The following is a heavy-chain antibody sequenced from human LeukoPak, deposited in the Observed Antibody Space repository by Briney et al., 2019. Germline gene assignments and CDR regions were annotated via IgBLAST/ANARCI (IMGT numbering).Heavy chain of an antibody. CDR2: ISSGSSYI. CDR1: GFTFSSYA. Sequence: GGSLRLSCAASGFTFSSYAMNWVRQAPGKGLEWVSSISSGSSYIYYTDSVKGRFTISRDNAKNSLYLQMNSLRAEDTAVYYCVRGDYGGTPGGYWGQGTLVTVSS. J-gene: IGHJ4*02. V-gene: IGHV3-21*01. D-gene: IGHD4-23*01. CDR3: VRGDYGGTPGGY.